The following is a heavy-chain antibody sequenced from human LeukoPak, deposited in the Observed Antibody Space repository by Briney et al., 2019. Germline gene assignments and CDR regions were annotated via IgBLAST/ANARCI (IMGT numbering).Heavy chain of an antibody. CDR3: ARTAVVAPDFDY. Sequence: ASVKVSCKASGYTFTSYYMHWVRQAPGQGLEWMGIINPSGGSTSYAQKFQGRVTMTRDTSTSTVYMELSSLRSEDMAVYYCARTAVVAPDFDYWGQGTLVTVSS. CDR1: GYTFTSYY. D-gene: IGHD2-15*01. CDR2: INPSGGST. V-gene: IGHV1-46*03. J-gene: IGHJ4*02.